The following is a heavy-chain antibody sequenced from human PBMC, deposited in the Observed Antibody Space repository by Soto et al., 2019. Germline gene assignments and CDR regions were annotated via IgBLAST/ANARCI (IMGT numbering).Heavy chain of an antibody. CDR3: AFAGSGSYSNVPDAFDI. CDR1: GFNFSSYA. Sequence: GGSLRLSCAASGFNFSSYAMSWVRQAPGKGLEWVSAISGSGGSTYYADSVKGRFTISRDNSKNSLYLQMNSLRAEDTAVYYCAFAGSGSYSNVPDAFDIWGQGTMVTVSS. V-gene: IGHV3-23*01. J-gene: IGHJ3*02. CDR2: ISGSGGST. D-gene: IGHD3-10*01.